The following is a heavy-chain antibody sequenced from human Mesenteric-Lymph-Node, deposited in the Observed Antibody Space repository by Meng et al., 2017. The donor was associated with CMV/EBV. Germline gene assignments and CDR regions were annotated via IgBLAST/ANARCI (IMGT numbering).Heavy chain of an antibody. V-gene: IGHV3-21*01. J-gene: IGHJ3*02. CDR1: GFTFSSYS. D-gene: IGHD2-2*02. CDR3: ARGGRYCSRTSCYNFPIDI. CDR2: ISSSSSYI. Sequence: GESLKISCAASGFTFSSYSMNWVRQAPGKGLEWVSSISSSSSYIYYADSVKGRFTISRDNAKNSLYLQMNSLRAEDTAVYYCARGGRYCSRTSCYNFPIDIWGQGTMVTVSS.